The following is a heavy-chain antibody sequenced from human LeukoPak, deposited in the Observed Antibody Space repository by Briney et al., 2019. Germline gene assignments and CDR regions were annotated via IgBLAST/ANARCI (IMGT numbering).Heavy chain of an antibody. Sequence: GGSLRLSCAASGFTFSSYAMSWVRQAPGKGLEWVSAISGSGGSSYYADSVKGRFTISRDNPKNTLYLQMNSLRAEDTAVYYCAKESSWYGDYYYYGMDVWGQGTTVTVSS. J-gene: IGHJ6*02. V-gene: IGHV3-23*01. CDR1: GFTFSSYA. D-gene: IGHD6-13*01. CDR3: AKESSWYGDYYYYGMDV. CDR2: ISGSGGSS.